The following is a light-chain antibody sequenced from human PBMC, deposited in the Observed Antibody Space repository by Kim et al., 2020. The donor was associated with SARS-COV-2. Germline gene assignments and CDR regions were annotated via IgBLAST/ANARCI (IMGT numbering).Light chain of an antibody. Sequence: GKTVTIPCTRSSGTIASNYVQWYQQRPGSSPPAVIYEDNQRPSGVPDRFSGSIDSSSNSASLTISGLKTEDEADYYCQSHDTSNVVFGGGTQLTVL. V-gene: IGLV6-57*01. CDR1: SGTIASNY. CDR3: QSHDTSNVV. J-gene: IGLJ2*01. CDR2: EDN.